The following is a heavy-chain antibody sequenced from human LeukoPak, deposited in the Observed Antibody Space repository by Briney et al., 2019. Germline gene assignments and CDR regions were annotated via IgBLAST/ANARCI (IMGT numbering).Heavy chain of an antibody. V-gene: IGHV3-23*01. CDR3: AKVYSGDGDAFDI. D-gene: IGHD7-27*01. CDR1: GITFSSYG. J-gene: IGHJ3*02. Sequence: GGSLRLSCAASGITFSSYGMHWVRQAPGKGLEWVSAISGSGGSTYYADSVKGRFTISRDNSKNTLYLQMNSLRAEDTAVYYCAKVYSGDGDAFDIWGQGTMVTVSS. CDR2: ISGSGGST.